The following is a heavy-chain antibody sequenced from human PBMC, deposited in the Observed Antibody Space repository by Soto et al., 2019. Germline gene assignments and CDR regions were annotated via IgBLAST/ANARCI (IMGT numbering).Heavy chain of an antibody. Sequence: PSEPLAHKYTVSRGSISSYCWHWIRQHPWEGLDGIVYNYYSGNTYNNPSLKGRASFSMDTSKHQFSLELVSMTAADTALYYCERDHPAGTTDDWGLATLVTVSS. J-gene: IGHJ1*01. CDR3: ERDHPAGTTDD. V-gene: IGHV4-59*12. CDR1: RGSISSYC. D-gene: IGHD1-7*01. CDR2: NYYSGNT.